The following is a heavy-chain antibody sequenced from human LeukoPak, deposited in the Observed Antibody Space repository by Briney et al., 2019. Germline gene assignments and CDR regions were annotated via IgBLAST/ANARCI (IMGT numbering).Heavy chain of an antibody. Sequence: GRSLRLSCAASGFTFSSYGMHWVRQAPGKGLEWVAVISYDGSNKYYADSVKGRFTISRDNSKNTLYLQMNSLRAEDTAVYYCARGVRGYSYGIDYWGQGTLVTVSS. CDR2: ISYDGSNK. CDR1: GFTFSSYG. V-gene: IGHV3-30*03. D-gene: IGHD5-18*01. CDR3: ARGVRGYSYGIDY. J-gene: IGHJ4*02.